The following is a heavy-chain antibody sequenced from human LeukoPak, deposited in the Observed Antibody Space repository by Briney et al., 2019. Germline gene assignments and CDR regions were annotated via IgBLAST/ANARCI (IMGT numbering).Heavy chain of an antibody. J-gene: IGHJ4*02. D-gene: IGHD5-18*01. CDR3: ARGKDTAMVILDY. CDR2: INPGGGST. Sequence: ASVKVSCKASGYTFTSYDMHWVGQAPGQGREWRGIINPGGGSTSYAQKLQGRVTMTRDMSTSTVYMELSSLRSEDTAVYYCARGKDTAMVILDYWGQQTLLTVSS. V-gene: IGHV1-46*04. CDR1: GYTFTSYD.